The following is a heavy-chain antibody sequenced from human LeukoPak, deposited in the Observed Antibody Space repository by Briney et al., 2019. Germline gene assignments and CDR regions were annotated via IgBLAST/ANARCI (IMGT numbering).Heavy chain of an antibody. CDR1: GYTFTDYY. D-gene: IGHD6-6*01. CDR3: ARDSRIASPSLGY. CDR2: INPNTGGT. J-gene: IGHJ4*02. Sequence: GAPLKVSCKASGYTFTDYYMQWVRQAPGQGLEWMGWINPNTGGTDYAQKFQGRVTMTRDTSISTAYMELSSLRSDDTAVYYCARDSRIASPSLGYWGQGTLVTASS. V-gene: IGHV1-2*02.